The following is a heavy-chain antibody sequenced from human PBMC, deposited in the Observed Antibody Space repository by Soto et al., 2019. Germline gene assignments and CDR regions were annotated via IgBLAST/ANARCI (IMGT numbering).Heavy chain of an antibody. CDR2: ISYDRSNE. V-gene: IGHV3-30*04. CDR3: ARNDDIVSGNSYGMDV. J-gene: IGHJ6*02. CDR1: GFTFSSHT. Sequence: QVQLVESGGGVVQPGRSLRLSCAASGFTFSSHTMHWVRQAPGKGLEWVGIISYDRSNEYYADSVKGRFIISRDNSNNTLYLQRNSPRAVDTAVYYCARNDDIVSGNSYGMDVWGPGTTVTVSS. D-gene: IGHD3-9*01.